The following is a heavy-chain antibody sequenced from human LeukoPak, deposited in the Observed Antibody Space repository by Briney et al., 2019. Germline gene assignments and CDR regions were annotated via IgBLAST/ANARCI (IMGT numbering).Heavy chain of an antibody. J-gene: IGHJ6*03. CDR2: INPSGGST. V-gene: IGHV1-46*02. Sequence: ASVKVLCKVSVYLFNNYYMHWVPRAPGQGLEWMRTINPSGGSTTYAQTFQGRVTKPRDTPTSTLYMDVRSLSSEHTRVFFCERDHSRAYYRARRLWAQGNGVSVPSDSTRGK. CDR1: VYLFNNYY. D-gene: IGHD2-21*01. CDR3: ERDHSRAYYRARRLWAQGNGVSVPSDST.